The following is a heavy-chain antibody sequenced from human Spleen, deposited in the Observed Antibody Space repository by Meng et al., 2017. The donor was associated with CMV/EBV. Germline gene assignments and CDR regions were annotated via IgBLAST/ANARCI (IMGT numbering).Heavy chain of an antibody. V-gene: IGHV1-18*01. Sequence: VQLAQSGAEWEKPGASGKVSCRASGYTFTSYGISWVRQAPGQGLEWMGWISAYNGNTNYAQKLQGRVTMTTDTSTSTAYMELRSLRSDDTAVYYCARDRGIAAAGVYWYFDLWGRGTLVTVSS. CDR3: ARDRGIAAAGVYWYFDL. CDR2: ISAYNGNT. J-gene: IGHJ2*01. CDR1: GYTFTSYG. D-gene: IGHD6-13*01.